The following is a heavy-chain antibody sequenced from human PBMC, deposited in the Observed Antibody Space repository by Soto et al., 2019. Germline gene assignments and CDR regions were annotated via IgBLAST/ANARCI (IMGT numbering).Heavy chain of an antibody. CDR1: GFTFSSYA. Sequence: PGGSLRLSCAASGFTFSSYAMTLVRQFPGRGLEWVSGISGSGGTKNYADSVKGRFTVARDNSKNTLYLLMYNLRVEDTAVYYCAKDLLGKKESHIYFDDWGQXNAVTGSX. V-gene: IGHV3-23*01. D-gene: IGHD1-26*01. CDR3: AKDLLGKKESHIYFDD. J-gene: IGHJ4*02. CDR2: ISGSGGTK.